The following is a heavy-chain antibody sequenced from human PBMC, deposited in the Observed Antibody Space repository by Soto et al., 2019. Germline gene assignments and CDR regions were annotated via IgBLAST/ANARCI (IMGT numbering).Heavy chain of an antibody. V-gene: IGHV2-5*02. CDR1: GFSLSTSGVG. J-gene: IGHJ4*02. CDR2: IYWDDDK. Sequence: VSGPTLVNPTQTLTLTCTFSGFSLSTSGVGVGWIRQPPGKALEWLALIYWDDDKRYSPSLKSRLTITKDTSKNQVVLTMTNMDPVDTATYYCAHSPDYYGSDPPHTEYYFDYWGQGTLVTVSS. CDR3: AHSPDYYGSDPPHTEYYFDY. D-gene: IGHD3-10*01.